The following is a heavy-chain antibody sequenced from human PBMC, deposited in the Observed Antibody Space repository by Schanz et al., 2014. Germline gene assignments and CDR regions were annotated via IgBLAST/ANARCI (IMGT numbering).Heavy chain of an antibody. D-gene: IGHD3-22*01. CDR2: FIPILDVG. CDR3: AREVGLYDRGWFDP. Sequence: QVQLVQSGAEVKKPGSSVKVSCKASGGTFSSYTISWVRQAPGQGLEWMGRFIPILDVGNYAQQFQGRVTFTADKSTSTAYMELSSLRYEDTALYYCAREVGLYDRGWFDPWGQGTLVTVSS. V-gene: IGHV1-69*08. CDR1: GGTFSSYT. J-gene: IGHJ5*02.